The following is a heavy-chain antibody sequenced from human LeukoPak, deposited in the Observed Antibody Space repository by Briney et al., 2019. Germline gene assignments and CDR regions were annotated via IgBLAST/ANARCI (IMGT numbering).Heavy chain of an antibody. CDR3: AKDLLLWFGELAPDY. J-gene: IGHJ4*02. Sequence: GGSLRLSCAASGFTFSSYGMHWVRQAPGTGLDWVAVISYDGSNKYYADSVKGRFTISRDNSKNTLYLQMNSLRAEDTAVYYCAKDLLLWFGELAPDYWGQGTLVTVSS. D-gene: IGHD3-10*01. CDR1: GFTFSSYG. V-gene: IGHV3-30*18. CDR2: ISYDGSNK.